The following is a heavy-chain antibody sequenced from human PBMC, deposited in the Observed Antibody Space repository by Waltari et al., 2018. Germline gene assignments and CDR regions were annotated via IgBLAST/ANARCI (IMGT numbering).Heavy chain of an antibody. CDR3: ASSHTYSSNWYYYFDY. D-gene: IGHD6-13*01. V-gene: IGHV4-38-2*01. Sequence: QVQLQESGPGLVKPSETLSLTCAVSGYSISSGYYWGWIRQPPGKGLEWIGSIYHSGSTSYTPSLKSRVTISVDTSRNQFSLKLSSVTAADTAVYYCASSHTYSSNWYYYFDYWGQGILVTVSS. CDR2: IYHSGST. J-gene: IGHJ4*02. CDR1: GYSISSGYY.